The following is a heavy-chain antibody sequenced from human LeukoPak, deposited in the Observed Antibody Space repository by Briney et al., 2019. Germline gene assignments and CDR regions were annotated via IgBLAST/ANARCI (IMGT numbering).Heavy chain of an antibody. Sequence: SETLSLTCTVSGGSISSYYWSWIRQPPGKGLEWIGYIYTSGSPNYNPSLKSRVTISVDTSKNQFSLRLSSVTAADTAVYYCAGSGYDWFDPWGQGTLVTISS. J-gene: IGHJ5*02. CDR3: AGSGYDWFDP. CDR1: GGSISSYY. D-gene: IGHD5-12*01. CDR2: IYTSGSP. V-gene: IGHV4-4*09.